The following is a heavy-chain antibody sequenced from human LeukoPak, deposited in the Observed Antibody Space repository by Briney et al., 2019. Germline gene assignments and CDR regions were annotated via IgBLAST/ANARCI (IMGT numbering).Heavy chain of an antibody. CDR1: GFTFSSYS. Sequence: GGCLRLSCAASGFTFSSYSMNWVRQAPGKGLEWVSSTSSSSSYIYYADSLKGRFTISRDNAKNSLYLQMNSLRAEDTAVYYCARVYYYGMDVWGQGTTVTVSS. J-gene: IGHJ6*02. V-gene: IGHV3-21*01. CDR3: ARVYYYGMDV. CDR2: TSSSSSYI.